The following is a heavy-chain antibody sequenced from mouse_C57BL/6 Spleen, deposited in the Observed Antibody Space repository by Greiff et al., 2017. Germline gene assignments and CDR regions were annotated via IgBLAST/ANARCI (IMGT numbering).Heavy chain of an antibody. Sequence: EVLLVESGDGLVKPGGSLKLSCAASGFTFSTYAMSWARQTPGKRLEWVAYICRGGDYIYYEETVKGQFTISRDNARNTLYLQMSSLKSEDTGMYDGTSDRGFDDWGTGTTLTVSS. V-gene: IGHV5-9-1*02. D-gene: IGHD3-1*01. CDR3: TSDRGFDD. J-gene: IGHJ2*01. CDR1: GFTFSTYA. CDR2: ICRGGDYI.